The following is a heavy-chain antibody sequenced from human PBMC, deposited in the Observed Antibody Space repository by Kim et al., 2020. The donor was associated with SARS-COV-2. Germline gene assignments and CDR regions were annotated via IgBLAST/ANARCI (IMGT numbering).Heavy chain of an antibody. CDR1: GGSFSGYY. CDR3: ARGYVWGSYSNHYYYYGMDV. CDR2: INHSGST. J-gene: IGHJ6*02. Sequence: SETLSLTCAVYGGSFSGYYWSWIRQPPGKGLEWIGEINHSGSTNYNPSLKSRVTISVDTSKNQFSLKLSSVTAADTAVYYCARGYVWGSYSNHYYYYGMDVWGQGTTVTVSS. V-gene: IGHV4-34*01. D-gene: IGHD3-16*01.